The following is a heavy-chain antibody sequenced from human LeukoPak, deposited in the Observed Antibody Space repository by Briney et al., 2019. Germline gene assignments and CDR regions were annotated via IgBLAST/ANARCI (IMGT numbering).Heavy chain of an antibody. CDR2: ISYDGSNK. J-gene: IGHJ3*02. Sequence: RSLRLSCAASGFTFSSYGMHWVRQAPGKGLEWVAVISYDGSNKYYADSVKGRFTISRDNSKNTLYLQMNSLRAEDTAVYYCARNQDYGVYNSVGAFDIWGQGTMVTVSS. V-gene: IGHV3-30*03. CDR1: GFTFSSYG. CDR3: ARNQDYGVYNSVGAFDI. D-gene: IGHD4-17*01.